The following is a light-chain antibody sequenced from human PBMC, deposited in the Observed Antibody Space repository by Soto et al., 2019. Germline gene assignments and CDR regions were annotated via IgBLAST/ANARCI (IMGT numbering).Light chain of an antibody. V-gene: IGLV1-51*02. CDR2: ENN. Sequence: QSALQQPPSVSAAPGQKVTLSCSGSSSNIGNNYVSWYQQLPGTAPKLLIYENNKRPSGIPDRFSGSKSGTSATLGITGLQTGDEADYYCGTWDSTLSALYVFGTGTKVTVL. CDR1: SSNIGNNY. J-gene: IGLJ1*01. CDR3: GTWDSTLSALYV.